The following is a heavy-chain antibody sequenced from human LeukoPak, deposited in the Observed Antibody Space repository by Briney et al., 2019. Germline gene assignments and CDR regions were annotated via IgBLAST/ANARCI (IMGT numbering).Heavy chain of an antibody. CDR1: GYTFTSYY. CDR2: INPSGGST. CDR3: ARVGLSSGYYFAFDY. J-gene: IGHJ4*02. V-gene: IGHV1-46*01. Sequence: GASVTVSCMASGYTFTSYYMHWVRQAPGQGLEWMGIINPSGGSTSYAQKFQGRVTMTRDTSTSTVYMELSSLRSEDTAVYYCARVGLSSGYYFAFDYWGQGTLVTVSS. D-gene: IGHD3-22*01.